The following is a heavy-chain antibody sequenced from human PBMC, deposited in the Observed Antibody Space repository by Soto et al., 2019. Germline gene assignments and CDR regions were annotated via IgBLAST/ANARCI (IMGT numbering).Heavy chain of an antibody. Sequence: GGALRLSCAASGFTFSSYIMNWVRQAPGKGVEWVSHMNSGKRTIYYADSVKGRFTISRDNAKNSLYLQMNSLRDEDTAVYYCARETCSSTAYFYYGMDVWGQGTTVTVS. CDR1: GFTFSSYI. D-gene: IGHD6-13*01. CDR3: ARETCSSTAYFYYGMDV. V-gene: IGHV3-48*02. J-gene: IGHJ6*02. CDR2: MNSGKRTI.